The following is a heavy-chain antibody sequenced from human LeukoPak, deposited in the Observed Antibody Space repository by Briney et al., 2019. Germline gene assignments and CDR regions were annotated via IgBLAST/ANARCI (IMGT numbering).Heavy chain of an antibody. V-gene: IGHV3-30*04. CDR3: ARDRIFLDY. D-gene: IGHD2-15*01. Sequence: GRSLRLSCAASGFTFSSYAMHWVRQAPGKGLEWVAVISYDGSNKYYADSVKGRFTISRDNSKNTLYLQMNSLRAEDTAVYYCARDRIFLDYWGQGTLVTVSS. CDR1: GFTFSSYA. J-gene: IGHJ4*02. CDR2: ISYDGSNK.